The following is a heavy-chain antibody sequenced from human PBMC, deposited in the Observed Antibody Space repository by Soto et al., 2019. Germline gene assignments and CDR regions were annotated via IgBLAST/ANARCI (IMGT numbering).Heavy chain of an antibody. CDR2: IYPYGTSI. CDR1: GFIFSSYS. V-gene: IGHV3-48*01. J-gene: IGHJ3*02. Sequence: EVQLVESGGGVVQPGESLRLSCAASGFIFSSYSMYWVRQAPGKGLDWMSYIYPYGTSIHYADPMKGRFTLARDDSKNALYLQIKSLSADDTAMYYFVRDWYGASIWGQGTMVTLSS. D-gene: IGHD6-13*01. CDR3: VRDWYGASI.